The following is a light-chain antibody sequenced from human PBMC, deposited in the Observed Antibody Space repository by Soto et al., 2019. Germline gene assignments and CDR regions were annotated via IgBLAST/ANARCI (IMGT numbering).Light chain of an antibody. CDR1: SGSIASNY. CDR2: EDN. CDR3: QSYDTSNRV. V-gene: IGLV6-57*01. J-gene: IGLJ2*01. Sequence: NFMLTQPHSVSESPGKTVTISCTRSSGSIASNYVQWYQQRPGSSPTTVIYEDNQRPSGVPDRFSGSIDSSSNSASLTISGLKTEDEADYCCQSYDTSNRVFGGGTKLPS.